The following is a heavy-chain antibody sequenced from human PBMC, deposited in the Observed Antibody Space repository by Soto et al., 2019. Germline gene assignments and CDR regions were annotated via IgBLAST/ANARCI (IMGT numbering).Heavy chain of an antibody. CDR2: VSIGGST. V-gene: IGHV3-23*01. D-gene: IGHD2-21*02. CDR3: AKRRGDGGHFDY. J-gene: IGHJ4*02. CDR1: GFPFSSYA. Sequence: DVQLLESGGGLVQPEGSLRLSCAASGFPFSSYAMGWVRQGPGKGLEWFAVVSIGGSTHYADSVRGRFTISRDNSKNTLSLQMNSLTAEDTAVYFCAKRRGDGGHFDYWGQGALVTVSS.